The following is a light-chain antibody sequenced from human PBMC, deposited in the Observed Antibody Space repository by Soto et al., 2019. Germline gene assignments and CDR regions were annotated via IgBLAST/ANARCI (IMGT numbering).Light chain of an antibody. CDR2: DAS. J-gene: IGKJ1*01. V-gene: IGKV1-5*01. CDR3: QQYDSCPLT. Sequence: DIQVTQSPSTLSASVGDRVTITCRASQSISSWLAWYQQKPGKAPKLLIFDASSLETGVPSRFSGGGSGTEFTLTITSLQPDDFATYYCQQYDSCPLTFGQGTKVDIK. CDR1: QSISSW.